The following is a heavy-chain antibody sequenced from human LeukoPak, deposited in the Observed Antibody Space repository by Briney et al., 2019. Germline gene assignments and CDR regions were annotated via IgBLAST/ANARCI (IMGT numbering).Heavy chain of an antibody. Sequence: GGSLRLSCAASGFTFSNYWMSWVRQAPGKGLEWVAHINQDGSEKYYVDSVKGRFTISRDNAENALYLQMNSLRAEDTAVYYCAKPLDAGSFDYWGQGTLVTVSS. D-gene: IGHD3-9*01. V-gene: IGHV3-7*05. CDR2: INQDGSEK. J-gene: IGHJ4*02. CDR3: AKPLDAGSFDY. CDR1: GFTFSNYW.